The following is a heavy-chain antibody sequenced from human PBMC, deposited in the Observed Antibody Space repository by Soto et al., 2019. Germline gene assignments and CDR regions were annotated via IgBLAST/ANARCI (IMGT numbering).Heavy chain of an antibody. Sequence: SETLSLTCAVYGGSFSGYYWSWIRQPPGKGLEWIGEINHSGSTNYNPSLKSRVTISVDTSKNQFSLKLSSVTAADTAVYYCARDSSWYCSSTSCPNYYMDVWGKGTTVTSP. CDR3: ARDSSWYCSSTSCPNYYMDV. D-gene: IGHD2-2*01. J-gene: IGHJ6*03. CDR2: INHSGST. V-gene: IGHV4-34*01. CDR1: GGSFSGYY.